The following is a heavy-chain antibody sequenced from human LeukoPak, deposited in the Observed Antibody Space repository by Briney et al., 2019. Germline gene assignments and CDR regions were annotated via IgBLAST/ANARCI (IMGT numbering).Heavy chain of an antibody. V-gene: IGHV3-7*03. CDR1: GFTFS. J-gene: IGHJ4*02. CDR2: IRQDGSEK. CDR3: ASGLELDY. Sequence: GGSLRLSCAASGFTFSMRWVRQAPGKGLEWVANIRQDGSEKNYVDSVKGRFTISRDNAKKSLYLQMNSLRAEDTAVYYCASGLELDYWGQGTLVTVSS.